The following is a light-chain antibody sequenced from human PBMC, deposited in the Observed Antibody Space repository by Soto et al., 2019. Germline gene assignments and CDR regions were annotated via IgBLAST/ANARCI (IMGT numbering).Light chain of an antibody. V-gene: IGLV2-14*01. CDR2: DVS. CDR1: SSDVGGYNY. J-gene: IGLJ2*01. Sequence: QSVLTQPASVSGSPGQSITISCTGTSSDVGGYNYVSWYQQHPGKAPKLMIYDVSNRPSGVSNRVSGSKSGNTASLTISGLQAEDEADYYCSSYTSSSTSVVFGGGTQLTVL. CDR3: SSYTSSSTSVV.